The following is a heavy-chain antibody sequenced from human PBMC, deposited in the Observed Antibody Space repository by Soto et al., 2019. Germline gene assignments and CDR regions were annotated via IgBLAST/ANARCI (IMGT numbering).Heavy chain of an antibody. D-gene: IGHD1-26*01. Sequence: PVGSLKISCKGSGYSFPSYWISWVRQMPGKGLEWMGKIDPTDSYTNYNPSFQGHVTISADKSISTAYLQWSSLKASDTAMYYCARHVSSYGEDHWGQGTLVTVSS. V-gene: IGHV5-10-1*01. CDR2: IDPTDSYT. CDR3: ARHVSSYGEDH. CDR1: GYSFPSYW. J-gene: IGHJ4*02.